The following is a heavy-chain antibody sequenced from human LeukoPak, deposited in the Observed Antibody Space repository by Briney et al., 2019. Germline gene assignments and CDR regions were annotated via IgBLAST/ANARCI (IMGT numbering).Heavy chain of an antibody. CDR2: FHYSGST. V-gene: IGHV4-59*01. CDR3: ARDLGGHCSGGSCYQNWFDP. D-gene: IGHD2-15*01. Sequence: MASETLSLTCTVSGGSISSYYWNWIRQPPGEGLEWIGYFHYSGSTNYNPSLKSRVTISVDTSKNQFSLKLSSVTAADTAVYYCARDLGGHCSGGSCYQNWFDPWGQGTLVTVSS. CDR1: GGSISSYY. J-gene: IGHJ5*02.